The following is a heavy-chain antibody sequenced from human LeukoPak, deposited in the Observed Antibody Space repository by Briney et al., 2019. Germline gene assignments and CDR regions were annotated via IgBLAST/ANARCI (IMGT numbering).Heavy chain of an antibody. CDR2: IYYSGST. CDR3: AREDIVVVPAARLVSWFDP. J-gene: IGHJ5*02. V-gene: IGHV4-59*01. D-gene: IGHD2-2*01. CDR1: GGSISSYY. Sequence: SETLSLTCTVSGGSISSYYWSWIRQPPGKGLEWIGYIYYSGSTNYNPSLKSRVTISVDTSKNQFSLKLSSGTAADTAVYYCAREDIVVVPAARLVSWFDPWGQGTLVTVSS.